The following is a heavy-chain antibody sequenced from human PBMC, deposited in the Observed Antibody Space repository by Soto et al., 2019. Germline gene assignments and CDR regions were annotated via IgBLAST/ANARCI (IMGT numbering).Heavy chain of an antibody. CDR3: AREASYDSSGYYYSGGRLDYYFDY. CDR2: IYHSGST. V-gene: IGHV4-30-2*01. Sequence: SETLSLTCAVSGGSISSGGYSWSWIRQPPGKGLEWIGYIYHSGSTYYNPSLKSRVTISVDRSKNQFSLKLSSVTAADTAVYYCAREASYDSSGYYYSGGRLDYYFDYWGQGTLVTVSS. J-gene: IGHJ4*02. D-gene: IGHD3-22*01. CDR1: GGSISSGGYS.